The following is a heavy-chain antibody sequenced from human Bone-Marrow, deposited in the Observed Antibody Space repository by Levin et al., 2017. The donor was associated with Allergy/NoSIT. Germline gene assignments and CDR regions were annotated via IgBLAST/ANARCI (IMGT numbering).Heavy chain of an antibody. CDR1: GFTFGDYA. D-gene: IGHD3-22*01. J-gene: IGHJ2*01. CDR2: IRSKAYGGTT. Sequence: PGGSLRLSCIVSGFTFGDYAMSWFRQAPGKGLEWVGFIRSKAYGGTTEYAASVKGRFTISRDDSKSIAYLQMNSLKTEDTAVYYCSRDRPDSSGYHRYWYFDLWGRGTLVTVSS. V-gene: IGHV3-49*03. CDR3: SRDRPDSSGYHRYWYFDL.